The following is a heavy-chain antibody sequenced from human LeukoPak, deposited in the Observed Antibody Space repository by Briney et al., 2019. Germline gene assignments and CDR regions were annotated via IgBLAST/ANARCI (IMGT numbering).Heavy chain of an antibody. D-gene: IGHD3/OR15-3a*01. CDR2: ISSQNEYT. CDR1: GKTFNTYG. J-gene: IGHJ6*03. Sequence: ASVKVSCKSSGKTFNTYGISWVRQAPGQGLEWIGWISSQNEYTKYADKFQGRVTMTTDTSTTTVYMELRSLRSDDTAVYYCANVAKGLYFFYYMDVWGKGTTVTVSS. CDR3: ANVAKGLYFFYYMDV. V-gene: IGHV1-18*01.